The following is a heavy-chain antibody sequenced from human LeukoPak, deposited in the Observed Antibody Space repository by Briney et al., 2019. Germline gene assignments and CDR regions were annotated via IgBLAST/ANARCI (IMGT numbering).Heavy chain of an antibody. CDR3: AKAPAYYYGSGSFLAY. D-gene: IGHD3-10*01. CDR1: RFTFSNYN. Sequence: PGGSLRLSCAASRFTFSNYNMNWVRQAPGRGLEWVSAIGGSASTTYYADSVKGRFTISRDNSKNTLYLQMNSLRAEDTAVYYCAKAPAYYYGSGSFLAYWGQGTLVTVSS. V-gene: IGHV3-23*01. J-gene: IGHJ4*02. CDR2: IGGSASTT.